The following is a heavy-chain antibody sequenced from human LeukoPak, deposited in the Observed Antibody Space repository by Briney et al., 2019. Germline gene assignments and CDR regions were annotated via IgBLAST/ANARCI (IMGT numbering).Heavy chain of an antibody. CDR2: IYSGGST. Sequence: GGSLRLSRAASGFTVSSNYMSWVRQAPGKGLEWVSVIYSGGSTYYADSVKGRFTISRDNSKNTLYLQMNSQRAEHTAVYYCARDLIVGATLGSDYWGQGTLVTVSS. CDR1: GFTVSSNY. CDR3: ARDLIVGATLGSDY. D-gene: IGHD1-26*01. V-gene: IGHV3-53*01. J-gene: IGHJ4*02.